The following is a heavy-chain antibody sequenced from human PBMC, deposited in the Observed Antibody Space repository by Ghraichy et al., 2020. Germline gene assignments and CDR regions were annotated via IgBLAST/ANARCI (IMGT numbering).Heavy chain of an antibody. CDR2: ISAYNGNT. D-gene: IGHD3-22*01. CDR3: ARGPWSSGYYLFFDY. Sequence: ASVKVSCKASGYTFTSYGISWVRQAPGQGLEWMGWISAYNGNTNYAQKLQGRVTMTTDTSTSTAYMELRSLRSDDTAVYYCARGPWSSGYYLFFDYWGQGTLVTVSS. CDR1: GYTFTSYG. J-gene: IGHJ4*02. V-gene: IGHV1-18*01.